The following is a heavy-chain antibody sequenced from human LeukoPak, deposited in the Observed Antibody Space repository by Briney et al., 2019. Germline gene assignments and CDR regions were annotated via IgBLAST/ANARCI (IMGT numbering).Heavy chain of an antibody. CDR1: GYTFTGYY. D-gene: IGHD1-26*01. J-gene: IGHJ4*02. Sequence: ASVKVSCKASGYTFTGYYMHWVRQAPGQGLEWMGWINPNSGGTNYAQKFQGRVTMTRGTSISTAYMELSRLRSDDTAVYYCARGGWELQPVIDYWGQGTLVTVSS. V-gene: IGHV1-2*02. CDR3: ARGGWELQPVIDY. CDR2: INPNSGGT.